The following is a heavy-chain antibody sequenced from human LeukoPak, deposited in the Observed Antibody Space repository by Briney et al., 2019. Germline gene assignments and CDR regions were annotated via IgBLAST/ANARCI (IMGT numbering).Heavy chain of an antibody. V-gene: IGHV3-15*01. J-gene: IGHJ4*02. CDR3: TTVFYDGAAAGNDLGDY. D-gene: IGHD6-13*01. CDR2: IKSKTDGGTT. Sequence: PGGSLRLSCAASGFTVSSNYMSWVRQAPGKGLEWVGRIKSKTDGGTTDYAAPVKGRFTISRDDSKNTLYLQMNSLKTEDTAVYYCTTVFYDGAAAGNDLGDYWGQGTLVTVSS. CDR1: GFTVSSNY.